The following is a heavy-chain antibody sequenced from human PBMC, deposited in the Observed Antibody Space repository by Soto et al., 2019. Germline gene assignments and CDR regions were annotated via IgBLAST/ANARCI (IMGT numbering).Heavy chain of an antibody. V-gene: IGHV1-46*01. D-gene: IGHD3-22*01. Sequence: QVQLVQSGAEVKKPGASVKVSCKASGYTFTNYYVHWVRQAPGQGLEWMGVINPIGGRTSYAQNFPGRVSMDRDTSTSIVVMLLSSLRCADTAIYYCARGLHITTVGHTFDIWGQGTMVTVSS. CDR1: GYTFTNYY. CDR2: INPIGGRT. J-gene: IGHJ3*02. CDR3: ARGLHITTVGHTFDI.